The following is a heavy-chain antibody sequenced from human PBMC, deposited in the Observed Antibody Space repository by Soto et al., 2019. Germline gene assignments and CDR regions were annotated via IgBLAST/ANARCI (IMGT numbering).Heavy chain of an antibody. J-gene: IGHJ2*01. CDR1: GYTFTSYY. D-gene: IGHD6-13*01. V-gene: IGHV1-46*01. Sequence: QVQLVQSGAEVKKPGASVKVSCKASGYTFTSYYMHWVRQAPGQGLEWMGIINPSGGSTSYAQKFQGRVTMTRDTSTSTVYRELSSLRSEDTAVYYCARGARGQQRVPGSWYFDLWGRGTLVTVSS. CDR2: INPSGGST. CDR3: ARGARGQQRVPGSWYFDL.